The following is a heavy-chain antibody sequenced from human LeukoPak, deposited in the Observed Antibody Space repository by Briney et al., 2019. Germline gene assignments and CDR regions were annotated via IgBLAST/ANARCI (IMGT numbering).Heavy chain of an antibody. CDR3: ASDAERIRATEGLDI. Sequence: PGGSLRLSCAASGFTITSNYMSWVRQAPGKGLEWVSITYIDGTTYYPDSVKGRFTISRDSSKNTLYVQMNSLRVEDTALYYCASDAERIRATEGLDIWGQGKMV. CDR2: TYIDGTT. J-gene: IGHJ3*02. CDR1: GFTITSNY. V-gene: IGHV3-66*01. D-gene: IGHD3-10*01.